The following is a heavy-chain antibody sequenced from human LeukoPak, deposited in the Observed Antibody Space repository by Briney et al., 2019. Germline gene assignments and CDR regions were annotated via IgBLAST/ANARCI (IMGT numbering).Heavy chain of an antibody. V-gene: IGHV1-69*13. CDR2: IIPIFDTA. CDR1: GGSFTSFD. D-gene: IGHD6-19*01. Sequence: SVKVSRKASGGSFTSFDISWLRQAPGQGREWMGGIIPIFDTANYAQKFQGRVTITADESTSTAYMELRSLRSEDTVVYYCARDLIEEAALPRPFDSWGQGTLVTVSS. J-gene: IGHJ5*01. CDR3: ARDLIEEAALPRPFDS.